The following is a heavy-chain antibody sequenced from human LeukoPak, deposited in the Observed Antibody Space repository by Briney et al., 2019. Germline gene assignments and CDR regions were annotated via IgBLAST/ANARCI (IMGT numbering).Heavy chain of an antibody. CDR2: ISSSSSTI. CDR3: AELGITMIGGV. V-gene: IGHV3-48*01. CDR1: GFIFGTYS. D-gene: IGHD3-10*02. Sequence: GGSLRLSCAASGFIFGTYSMNWVRQAPGKGLEWVSYISSSSSTIYYADSVKGRFTISRDNAKNSLYLQMNSLRAEDTAVYYCAELGITMIGGVWGKGTTVTISS. J-gene: IGHJ6*04.